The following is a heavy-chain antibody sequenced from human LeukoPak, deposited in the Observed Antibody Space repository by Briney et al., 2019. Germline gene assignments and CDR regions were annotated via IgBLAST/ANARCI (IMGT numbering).Heavy chain of an antibody. CDR1: GGSISSGDFP. D-gene: IGHD3/OR15-3a*01. Sequence: SQTLSLTCAVSGGSISSGDFPWSWIRQPPGKGLEWIGYIFHTGHTSYNPSLKSRVTISVDMSKNQLSLRLTSVTAADTAVYYCTRGGLGLSYFSRWGQGTLVTVSS. V-gene: IGHV4-30-2*01. CDR2: IFHTGHT. J-gene: IGHJ4*02. CDR3: TRGGLGLSYFSR.